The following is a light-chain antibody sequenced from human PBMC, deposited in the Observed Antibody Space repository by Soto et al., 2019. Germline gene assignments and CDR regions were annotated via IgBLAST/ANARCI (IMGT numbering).Light chain of an antibody. V-gene: IGLV2-14*01. CDR3: SSYTTAFFYV. CDR2: GVT. J-gene: IGLJ1*01. Sequence: QSALTQPASVSGSPAQSITISCTGSSSDIGAFNYVAWYQQHPGKAPKLIIHGVTNRPSGVSSRFSGSKSDYTASLTISGLQAEDEADYYCSSYTTAFFYVFGTGTEVTVL. CDR1: SSDIGAFNY.